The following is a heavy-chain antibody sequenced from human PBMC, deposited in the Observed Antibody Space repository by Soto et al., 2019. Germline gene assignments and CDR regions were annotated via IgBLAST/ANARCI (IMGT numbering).Heavy chain of an antibody. CDR1: GGSFSGYY. V-gene: IGHV4-34*01. Sequence: QVQLQQWGAGLLKPSETLSLTCAVYGGSFSGYYWCWISQPPGKGLEWIGEINHSGSTNYNPSLKSRVTISVDTSKNQFSLKLSSVTAADTAVYYCARSIVVVPAAPKSRDYYYYMYVWGKGTTVTVSS. D-gene: IGHD2-2*01. CDR2: INHSGST. J-gene: IGHJ6*03. CDR3: ARSIVVVPAAPKSRDYYYYMYV.